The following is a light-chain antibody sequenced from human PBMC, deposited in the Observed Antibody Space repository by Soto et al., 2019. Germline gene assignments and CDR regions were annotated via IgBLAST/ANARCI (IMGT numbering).Light chain of an antibody. Sequence: EVVMTQSPDTLSVSPGETATLSCRASQNVRSYLAWYQQTPGQAPRLLIYGASTRATGITARVSGSGSGTEFTLTISSLQSEDVAIYYCQQYNNWPLTFGGGTKVEIK. CDR2: GAS. CDR3: QQYNNWPLT. V-gene: IGKV3-15*01. CDR1: QNVRSY. J-gene: IGKJ4*01.